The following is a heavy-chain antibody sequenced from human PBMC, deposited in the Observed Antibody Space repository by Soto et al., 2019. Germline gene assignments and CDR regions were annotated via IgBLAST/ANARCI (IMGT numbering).Heavy chain of an antibody. CDR3: ARVWGGAFDI. CDR1: GGSISSYY. D-gene: IGHD3-10*01. CDR2: IYYSGST. J-gene: IGHJ3*02. V-gene: IGHV4-59*01. Sequence: QVQLQESGPGLVKPSETLSLTCTVSGGSISSYYWSWIRQPPGKGLEWIGYIYYSGSTNYNPSLKSRGTISVDTSKNQFSLKLSSVIAADTAVYYCARVWGGAFDIWGQGTMVTVYS.